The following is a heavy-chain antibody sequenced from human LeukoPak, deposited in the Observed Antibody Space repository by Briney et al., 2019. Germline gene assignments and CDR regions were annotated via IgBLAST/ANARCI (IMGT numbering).Heavy chain of an antibody. J-gene: IGHJ4*02. CDR2: IDGGGDT. V-gene: IGHV3-66*02. Sequence: GGSLRLSCAASGFTVSSHYMSWVRQAPGRGLEWVPLIDGGGDTYYADSVKGRFTISRDNSKNTLYLQMNSLRPDDTAVYHCARDPWSEIFGGWGQGTLVTVSS. D-gene: IGHD3-3*01. CDR3: ARDPWSEIFGG. CDR1: GFTVSSHY.